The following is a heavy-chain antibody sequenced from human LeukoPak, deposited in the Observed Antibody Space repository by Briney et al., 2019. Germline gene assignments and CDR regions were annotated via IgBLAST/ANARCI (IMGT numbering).Heavy chain of an antibody. V-gene: IGHV1-2*02. CDR1: GYTFTGYY. CDR3: ARDREGLDS. CDR2: INPNSGDT. J-gene: IGHJ5*01. Sequence: GASVKVSCKASGYTFTGYYMHWVRQAPGQGLEWMGWINPNSGDTTYAQKFQGRVTLTSDTSTSTAYMDLRRLTSDDTAVYYCARDREGLDSWGQGTLVTVSS.